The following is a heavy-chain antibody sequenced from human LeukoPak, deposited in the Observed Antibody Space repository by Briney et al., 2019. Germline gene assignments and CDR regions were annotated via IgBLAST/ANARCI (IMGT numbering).Heavy chain of an antibody. CDR1: GGTFSSYA. Sequence: GASVKVSCKASGGTFSSYAISWVRQAPGQGLEWMGGIIPIFGTANYAQKFQGRVTITADESTSTAYMELSSLRSEDTAVYYCARGYGDYVPYYYYGMDVWGQGTTVTVS. CDR3: ARGYGDYVPYYYYGMDV. CDR2: IIPIFGTA. V-gene: IGHV1-69*01. J-gene: IGHJ6*02. D-gene: IGHD4-17*01.